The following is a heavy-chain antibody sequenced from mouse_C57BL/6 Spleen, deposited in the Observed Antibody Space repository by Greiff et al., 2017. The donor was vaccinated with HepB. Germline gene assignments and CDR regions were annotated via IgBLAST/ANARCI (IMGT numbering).Heavy chain of an antibody. J-gene: IGHJ3*01. CDR1: GFTFSNYW. V-gene: IGHV6-3*01. D-gene: IGHD2-3*01. CDR3: TEGGWLLPWFAY. Sequence: EVQRVESGGGLVQPGGSMKLSCVASGFTFSNYWMNWVRQSPEKGLEWVAQIRLKSDNYATHYAESVKGRFTISRDDSKSSVYLQMNNLRAEDTGIYYCTEGGWLLPWFAYWGQGTLVTVSA. CDR2: IRLKSDNYAT.